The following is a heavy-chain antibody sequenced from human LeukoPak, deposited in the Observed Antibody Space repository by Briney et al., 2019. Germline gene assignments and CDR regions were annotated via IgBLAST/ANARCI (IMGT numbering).Heavy chain of an antibody. J-gene: IGHJ2*01. Sequence: GASVKVSCKASGYTFTGYYMHWVRQAPGQGLEWMGWINPNSGGTNYAQKFQGRVTMTRDTSISTAYMELSRLRSDDTAVYYCARLPPANWNYGLNWYFDLWGRGTLVTVSS. D-gene: IGHD1-7*01. V-gene: IGHV1-2*02. CDR1: GYTFTGYY. CDR2: INPNSGGT. CDR3: ARLPPANWNYGLNWYFDL.